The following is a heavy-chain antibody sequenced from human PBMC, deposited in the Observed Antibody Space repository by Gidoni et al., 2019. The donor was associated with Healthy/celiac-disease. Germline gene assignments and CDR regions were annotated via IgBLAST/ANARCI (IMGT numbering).Heavy chain of an antibody. CDR2: IYTSGST. Sequence: VQLQESGPGLVKPSETLSLTCTVSGGSISSYYWSWIRQPAGKGLEWIGRIYTSGSTNYNPSLKSRVTMSVDTSKNQFSLKLSSVTAADTAVYYCARGGHYYDSSGYLIQHWGQGTLVTVSS. CDR3: ARGGHYYDSSGYLIQH. V-gene: IGHV4-4*07. CDR1: GGSISSYY. D-gene: IGHD3-22*01. J-gene: IGHJ1*01.